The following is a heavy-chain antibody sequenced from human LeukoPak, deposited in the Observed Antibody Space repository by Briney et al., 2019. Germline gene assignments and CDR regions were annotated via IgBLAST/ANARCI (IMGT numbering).Heavy chain of an antibody. CDR1: GGSISSYY. D-gene: IGHD4-17*01. Sequence: SETLSPTCTVSGGSISSYYWSWIRQPTGTGLEWIGRIYTSGSTNYNPSLKSRVTMSVDTSKNQFSLKLSSVTAADTAVYYCARDTNDYGDLYYFDYWGQGTLVTVSS. CDR2: IYTSGST. V-gene: IGHV4-4*07. J-gene: IGHJ4*02. CDR3: ARDTNDYGDLYYFDY.